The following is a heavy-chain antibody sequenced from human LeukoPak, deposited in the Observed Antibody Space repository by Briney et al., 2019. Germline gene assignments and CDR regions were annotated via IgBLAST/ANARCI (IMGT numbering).Heavy chain of an antibody. D-gene: IGHD6-13*01. V-gene: IGHV3-21*01. CDR2: VSNSGDYI. CDR3: ARKTEQQLGSDYYYYYMDV. J-gene: IGHJ6*03. Sequence: GGSLRLSCAASGFSFSSYRMNWVRQAPGKGLEWVSSVSNSGDYIHYADSVKGRFTISRDNAKNSLYLQMNSLRAEDTAVYYCARKTEQQLGSDYYYYYMDVWGKGTTVTVSS. CDR1: GFSFSSYR.